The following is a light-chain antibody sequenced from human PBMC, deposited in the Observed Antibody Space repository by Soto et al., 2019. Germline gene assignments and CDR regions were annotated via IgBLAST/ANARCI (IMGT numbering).Light chain of an antibody. V-gene: IGKV3-20*01. J-gene: IGKJ4*01. Sequence: EVGLTQSPGTLSWSPGERATLSCRASQAVSSILLAWYQQKPGQAPRLLIYGASSRATGIPDRFSGSGSGTDFTLTVSRLEPEDFAVYYFQQHGTSPSFGGGTKLEIK. CDR3: QQHGTSPS. CDR1: QAVSSIL. CDR2: GAS.